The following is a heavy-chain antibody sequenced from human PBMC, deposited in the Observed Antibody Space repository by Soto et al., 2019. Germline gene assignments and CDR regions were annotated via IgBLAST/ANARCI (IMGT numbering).Heavy chain of an antibody. CDR1: GFTFSSYS. V-gene: IGHV3-21*01. CDR3: ARAVSKYSGYDFDY. Sequence: EVQLVESGGGLVKPGGSLRLSCAASGFTFSSYSMNWVRQAPGKGLEWVSSISSSSSYIYYADSVKGRFTISRDNAKNSLYLQMNSLRAEDTAVYYCARAVSKYSGYDFDYWGHGTLVTVSS. J-gene: IGHJ5*01. D-gene: IGHD5-12*01. CDR2: ISSSSSYI.